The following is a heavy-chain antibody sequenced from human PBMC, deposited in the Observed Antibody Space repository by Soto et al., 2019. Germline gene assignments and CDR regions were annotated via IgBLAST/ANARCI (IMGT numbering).Heavy chain of an antibody. J-gene: IGHJ4*02. CDR3: AGDPDCSRTTCPLDY. D-gene: IGHD2-2*01. V-gene: IGHV3-21*01. Sequence: EVQLVESGGGLVKPGGSLRLSCAAFGFTFSNYSMNWVRQAPGKGLEWVSSISRSSSYIYYADSMKGRITISRDNAKNSMYLQMNSLRAEDTAVYYCAGDPDCSRTTCPLDYWGQGVLVTVSS. CDR1: GFTFSNYS. CDR2: ISRSSSYI.